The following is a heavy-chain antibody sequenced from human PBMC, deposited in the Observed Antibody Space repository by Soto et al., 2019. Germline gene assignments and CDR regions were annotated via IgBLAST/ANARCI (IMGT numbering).Heavy chain of an antibody. D-gene: IGHD2-2*01. CDR1: GFTFRSFW. V-gene: IGHV3-64D*06. Sequence: GGSLRLSCAASGFTFRSFWMNWVRQVPGKGLEYVSGINSNGGSTFYADSVKGRFIISRDNSQNTVYLQMSSLTTADTAVYYCIVTSAAYWGQGTQVTVSS. CDR3: IVTSAAY. J-gene: IGHJ4*02. CDR2: INSNGGST.